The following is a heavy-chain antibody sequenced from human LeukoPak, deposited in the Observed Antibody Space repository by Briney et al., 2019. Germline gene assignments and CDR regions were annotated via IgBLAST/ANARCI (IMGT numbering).Heavy chain of an antibody. Sequence: GGSLRLSCAASGFTFSSYSMNWVRQAPGKGLEWVSYSSSSSSTIYYADSVKGRLTISRDNAKNSLYLQMNSLRAEDTAVYYCARDGSSGWSGYTFDYWGQGTLVTVSS. CDR3: ARDGSSGWSGYTFDY. CDR2: SSSSSSTI. CDR1: GFTFSSYS. D-gene: IGHD6-19*01. V-gene: IGHV3-48*01. J-gene: IGHJ4*02.